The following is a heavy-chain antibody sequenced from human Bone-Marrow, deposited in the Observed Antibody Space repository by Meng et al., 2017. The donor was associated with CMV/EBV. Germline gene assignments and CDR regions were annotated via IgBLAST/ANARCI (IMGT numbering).Heavy chain of an antibody. CDR3: ARDQQLPSYYYYYYGMDV. J-gene: IGHJ6*02. D-gene: IGHD6-13*01. V-gene: IGHV3-48*04. CDR2: ISSSSSTI. CDR1: GFTFSSYS. Sequence: GGSLRLSCAASGFTFSSYSMNWVRQAPGKGLEWVSYISSSSSTIYYADSVKGRFTISRDNAKNSLYLQMNSLRAEDTAVYYCARDQQLPSYYYYYYGMDVWGQGTTVTVSS.